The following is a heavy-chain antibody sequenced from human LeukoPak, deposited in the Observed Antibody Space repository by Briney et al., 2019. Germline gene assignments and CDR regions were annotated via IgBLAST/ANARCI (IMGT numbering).Heavy chain of an antibody. D-gene: IGHD6-19*01. V-gene: IGHV4-38-2*02. CDR3: ARDGGVAVSGPPGY. CDR1: GYSISSGYY. J-gene: IGHJ4*02. CDR2: IFHTGNT. Sequence: PSETLYLTCGVSGYSISSGYYWGWIRQPPGKGLEWIGSIFHTGNTYYNPSLKSRVTMSVDTSKNQFSLKLSSVTAADTAVYYCARDGGVAVSGPPGYWGQGTLVTVSS.